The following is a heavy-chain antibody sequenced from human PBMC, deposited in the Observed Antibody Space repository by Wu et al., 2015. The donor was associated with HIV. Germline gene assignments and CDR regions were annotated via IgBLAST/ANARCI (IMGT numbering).Heavy chain of an antibody. J-gene: IGHJ5*02. Sequence: QVQLVQSGAEIKKPGSSVKVSCKAPRDTFKRFAITWVRQAPGQGLECMGKITPVLGSTVYTQKFQDRVTITADESTSTSYMELSSLTSEDTAVYYCAREVGAMLANWFDPWGQGTQVIVSS. CDR2: ITPVLGST. D-gene: IGHD3-10*01. CDR1: RDTFKRFA. V-gene: IGHV1-69*11. CDR3: AREVGAMLANWFDP.